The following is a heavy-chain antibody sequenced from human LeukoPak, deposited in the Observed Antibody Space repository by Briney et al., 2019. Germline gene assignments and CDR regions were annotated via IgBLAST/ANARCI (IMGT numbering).Heavy chain of an antibody. D-gene: IGHD5-12*01. CDR1: GYSISSGYY. CDR2: IYHSGST. J-gene: IGHJ4*02. V-gene: IGHV4-38-2*02. CDR3: ARSGDGYSGYGLPGLIDY. Sequence: SETLSLTCTVSGYSISSGYYWGWIRQPPGKGLEWIGSIYHSGSTYYNPSLKSRVTISVDTYKNQFSLKLSSVTAADTAVYYCARSGDGYSGYGLPGLIDYWGQGTLVTVSS.